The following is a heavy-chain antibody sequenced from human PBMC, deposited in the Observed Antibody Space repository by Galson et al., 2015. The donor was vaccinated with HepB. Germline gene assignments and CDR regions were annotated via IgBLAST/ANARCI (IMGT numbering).Heavy chain of an antibody. J-gene: IGHJ4*02. Sequence: PLRLSCAAPGLTFSSYAMTWVRQAPGKGLEWVSAISDSGGSTYYADSVKGRFTIARDNSKNTLYLQMNSLRAEDTAVYYCAKDLGGYCTGGSCSLGGWGQGTLVTVSS. CDR1: GLTFSSYA. CDR2: ISDSGGST. D-gene: IGHD2-15*01. V-gene: IGHV3-23*01. CDR3: AKDLGGYCTGGSCSLGG.